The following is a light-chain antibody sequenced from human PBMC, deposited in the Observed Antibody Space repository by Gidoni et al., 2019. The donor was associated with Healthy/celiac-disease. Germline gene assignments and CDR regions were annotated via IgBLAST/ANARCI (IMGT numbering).Light chain of an antibody. CDR3: SSYTSTSLGV. Sequence: QSALPQPASVSGSPGPSTTISCTGTSSDVGGYNYVPWYQQHPGKSPKLMLYDVSNLPSGVSNRFSGSKSGNTASLTISGLQAEDEADYYCSSYTSTSLGVFGGGTKLTVL. V-gene: IGLV2-14*01. CDR1: SSDVGGYNY. J-gene: IGLJ2*01. CDR2: DVS.